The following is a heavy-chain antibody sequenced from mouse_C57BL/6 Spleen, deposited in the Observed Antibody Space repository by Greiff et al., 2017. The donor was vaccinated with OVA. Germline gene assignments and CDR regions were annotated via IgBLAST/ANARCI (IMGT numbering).Heavy chain of an antibody. V-gene: IGHV1-82*01. CDR1: GYAFSSSW. D-gene: IGHD1-1*01. Sequence: VQLQQSGPELVKPGASVKISCKASGYAFSSSWMNWVKQRPGKGLEWIGRIYPGDGDTNYNGKFKGKATLTADKSSSTAYMQLSSLTSEDSAVYFCARIYYYGSSYLDYWGQGTTLTVSS. CDR3: ARIYYYGSSYLDY. J-gene: IGHJ2*01. CDR2: IYPGDGDT.